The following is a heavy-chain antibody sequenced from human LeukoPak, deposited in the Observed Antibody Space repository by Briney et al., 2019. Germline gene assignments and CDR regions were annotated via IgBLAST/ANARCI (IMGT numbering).Heavy chain of an antibody. J-gene: IGHJ5*02. D-gene: IGHD2-2*01. Sequence: PSETLSLTCAVYGGSFSGYYWSWIRQPPGKGLEWIGEINHSGSTNYNPSLKSRVTISVDTSKNQFSLKLSSVTAADTAVYYCARGRHCSSTSCSTNWFDPWGQGTLVTVSS. CDR3: ARGRHCSSTSCSTNWFDP. V-gene: IGHV4-34*01. CDR1: GGSFSGYY. CDR2: INHSGST.